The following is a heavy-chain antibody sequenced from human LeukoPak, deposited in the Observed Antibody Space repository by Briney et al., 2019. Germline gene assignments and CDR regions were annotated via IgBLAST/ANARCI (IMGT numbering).Heavy chain of an antibody. CDR2: IHTSGST. CDR1: GGSISSYY. CDR3: ARDYDFWSGPGGRYYYYYYYMDV. J-gene: IGHJ6*03. Sequence: SETLSLTCTVSGGSISSYYWSWIRQPAGKGLEWIGRIHTSGSTDYNPSLKSRVTMSVDTSKNQFSLKLSSVTAADTAVYYCARDYDFWSGPGGRYYYYYYYMDVWGKGTTVTVSS. D-gene: IGHD3-3*01. V-gene: IGHV4-4*07.